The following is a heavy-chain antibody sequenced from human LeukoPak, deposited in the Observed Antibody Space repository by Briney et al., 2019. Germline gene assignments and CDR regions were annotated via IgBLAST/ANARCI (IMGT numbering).Heavy chain of an antibody. CDR1: GYTFTSYD. D-gene: IGHD3-9*01. CDR2: MNPNSGNT. CDR3: ARGPDILTGYLHNYYHYYMDV. V-gene: IGHV1-8*01. J-gene: IGHJ6*03. Sequence: GASVKVSCKASGYTFTSYDINWVRQATGQGLEWMGWMNPNSGNTGYAQKFQGRVTMTRNTSISTAYMELSSLRSEDTAVYYCARGPDILTGYLHNYYHYYMDVWGKGTTVTISS.